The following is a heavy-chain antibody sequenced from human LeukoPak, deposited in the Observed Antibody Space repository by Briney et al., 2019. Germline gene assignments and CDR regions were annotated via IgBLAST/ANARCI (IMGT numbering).Heavy chain of an antibody. CDR3: ARVLTTVSAGAFDI. Sequence: NPGGSLRLSCAASGFTFSSYSMNWVRQAPGKGVEGVSSIISSNSYIYYADSVKGRFTIYRNNAQKSLYLQMNSLRAEDTAVYYCARVLTTVSAGAFDIWGQGTMVTVSS. V-gene: IGHV3-21*01. CDR2: IISSNSYI. D-gene: IGHD4-17*01. J-gene: IGHJ3*02. CDR1: GFTFSSYS.